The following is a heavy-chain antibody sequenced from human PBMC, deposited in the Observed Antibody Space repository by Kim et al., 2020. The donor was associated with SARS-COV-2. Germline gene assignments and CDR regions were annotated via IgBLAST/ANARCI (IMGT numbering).Heavy chain of an antibody. CDR3: ATAPAYCSSTSCYDWFDP. D-gene: IGHD2-2*01. CDR1: GYTLTELS. J-gene: IGHJ5*02. CDR2: FDPEDGET. V-gene: IGHV1-24*01. Sequence: ASVKVSCKVSGYTLTELSMHWVRQTPGKGLEWMGGFDPEDGETIYAQKFQGRVTMTEDTSTDTAYMELSSLRSEDTAVYYCATAPAYCSSTSCYDWFDPWGRRTLVTVSS.